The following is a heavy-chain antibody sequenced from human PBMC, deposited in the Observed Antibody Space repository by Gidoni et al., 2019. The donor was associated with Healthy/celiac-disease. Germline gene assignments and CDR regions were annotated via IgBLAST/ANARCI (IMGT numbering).Heavy chain of an antibody. CDR2: ISSNGGST. D-gene: IGHD2-21*02. J-gene: IGHJ4*02. CDR1: GFPFSSYA. CDR3: VKYGGDPTAPFDY. V-gene: IGHV3-64D*06. Sequence: EVQLVESGGGLVQPGGSLRLSCSASGFPFSSYAMHWVRQAPGKGLEYVSAISSNGGSTYYADSVKGRFTISRDNSKNTLYLQMSSLRAEDTAVYYCVKYGGDPTAPFDYWGQGTLVTVSS.